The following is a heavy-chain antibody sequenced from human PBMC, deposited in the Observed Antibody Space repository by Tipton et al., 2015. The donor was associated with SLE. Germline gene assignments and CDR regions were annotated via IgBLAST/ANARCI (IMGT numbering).Heavy chain of an antibody. J-gene: IGHJ4*02. CDR1: VGYISSSSYY. CDR3: ARDARDYYDSSGYYFDY. V-gene: IGHV4-61*05. Sequence: TLSLTCAVYVGYISSSSYYWGWIRPTPGKGLEWIGYIYYNGNTNYNPSLKSRVTISLDTSKNQFSLKLSSVTAADTAVYFCARDARDYYDSSGYYFDYWGQGTLVTVSS. CDR2: IYYNGNT. D-gene: IGHD3-22*01.